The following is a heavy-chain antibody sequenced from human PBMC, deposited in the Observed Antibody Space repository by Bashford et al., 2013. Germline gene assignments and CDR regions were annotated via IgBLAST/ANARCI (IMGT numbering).Heavy chain of an antibody. CDR1: GGSISSPTSY. V-gene: IGHV4-39*07. CDR3: ARSLGYSGYDFYFVY. D-gene: IGHD5-12*01. Sequence: SETLSLTCTVSGGSISSPTSYWGWIRQPPGKGLEWIANIYYGGNTYYNPSLKSRATISVDTSRSQFSLRLSSVTAADTAVYFCARSLGYSGYDFYFVYWGQGTLVTVSS. CDR2: IYYGGNT. J-gene: IGHJ4*02.